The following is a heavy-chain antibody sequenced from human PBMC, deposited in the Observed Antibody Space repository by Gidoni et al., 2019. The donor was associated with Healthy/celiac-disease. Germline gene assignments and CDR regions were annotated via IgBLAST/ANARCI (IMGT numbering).Heavy chain of an antibody. CDR3: ARETRYYGSGTGAFDI. CDR2: IIPIFGTA. V-gene: IGHV1-69*01. J-gene: IGHJ3*02. Sequence: QVQLLQSGAEVKKPGSSVEVSCTASGGPFRTYAISWVRQAPGQGLEWMGGIIPIFGTANYAQKFQGRVTITADESKSTAYMELSSLRSEDTAVYYCARETRYYGSGTGAFDIWGQGTMVTVSS. CDR1: GGPFRTYA. D-gene: IGHD3-10*01.